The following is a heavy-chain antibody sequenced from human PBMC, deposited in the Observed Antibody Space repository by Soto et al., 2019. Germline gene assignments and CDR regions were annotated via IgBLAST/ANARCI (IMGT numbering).Heavy chain of an antibody. CDR2: ISAYNGNT. Sequence: ASVKVSCKASGYTFTSYGLSWVRQAPGQGLEWMGWISAYNGNTNYAQKLQGRVTMTTDTSTSTAYMELRSLRSDDTAVYYCARVPGDTVRLGYFDYWGQGTLVTVSS. V-gene: IGHV1-18*01. D-gene: IGHD4-4*01. CDR3: ARVPGDTVRLGYFDY. CDR1: GYTFTSYG. J-gene: IGHJ4*02.